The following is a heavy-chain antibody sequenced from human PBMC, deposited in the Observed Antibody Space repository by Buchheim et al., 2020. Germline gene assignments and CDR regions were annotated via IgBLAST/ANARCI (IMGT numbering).Heavy chain of an antibody. J-gene: IGHJ4*02. V-gene: IGHV3-48*01. D-gene: IGHD6-19*01. Sequence: EVQLVESGGGLVQPGGSLRLSCAASGFTFSSYSMNWVRQAPGKGLEWVSYISSSSSTIYYADSVKGRFTISRDNAKNSLYLQMNSLRAEETAVYYCARDSAYSSGWYIVFDYWGQGTL. CDR2: ISSSSSTI. CDR1: GFTFSSYS. CDR3: ARDSAYSSGWYIVFDY.